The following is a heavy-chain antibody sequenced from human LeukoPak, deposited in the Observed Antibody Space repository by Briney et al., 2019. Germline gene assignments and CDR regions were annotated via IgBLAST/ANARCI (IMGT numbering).Heavy chain of an antibody. CDR2: INPNSGGT. CDR1: GYTFTGYY. Sequence: ASVKVSCKASGYTFTGYYMHWVRQAPGQGLEWMGWINPNSGGTNYAQKFQGRVTMTRDTSISTAYMELSSLRSEDTAVYYCAAGVGYTYGLSLGATALISDIWGQGTKVTVSA. J-gene: IGHJ3*02. D-gene: IGHD5-18*01. V-gene: IGHV1-2*02. CDR3: AAGVGYTYGLSLGATALISDI.